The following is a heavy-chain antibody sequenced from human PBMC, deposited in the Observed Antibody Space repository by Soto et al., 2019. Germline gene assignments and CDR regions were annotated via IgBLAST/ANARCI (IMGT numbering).Heavy chain of an antibody. CDR1: GFTFSSYA. D-gene: IGHD2-2*01. V-gene: IGHV3-23*01. CDR3: AKHLCSSSTCGIDY. J-gene: IGHJ4*02. CDR2: ISGSGVTT. Sequence: HPGGSLRLSCSASGFTFSSYAMSWVRQAPGKGLEWVSAISGSGVTTYYADSVQGRFTLSRDNSKNTLYLQMNNLRAADTAIYYCAKHLCSSSTCGIDYWGQGTLVTVSS.